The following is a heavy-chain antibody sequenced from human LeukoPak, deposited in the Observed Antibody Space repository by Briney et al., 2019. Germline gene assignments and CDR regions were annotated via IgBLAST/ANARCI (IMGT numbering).Heavy chain of an antibody. CDR2: INHSGST. CDR3: ARASVAGLLSY. Sequence: PSETLSLTCAVYGGSFSGYYWSWVRQPPWKGLEWIGEINHSGSTNYNPSLKSRVTIIVDTSKKQFSLKLRSMTAADTAVYYCARASVAGLLSYWGQGTLVTVSS. J-gene: IGHJ4*02. V-gene: IGHV4-34*01. CDR1: GGSFSGYY. D-gene: IGHD6-19*01.